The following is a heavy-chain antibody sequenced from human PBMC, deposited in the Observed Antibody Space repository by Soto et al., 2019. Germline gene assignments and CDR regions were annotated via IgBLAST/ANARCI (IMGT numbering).Heavy chain of an antibody. J-gene: IGHJ4*02. CDR3: ARDKSTGRFGY. D-gene: IGHD2-8*02. Sequence: QVQLQQWGAGLLKPSETLSLTCAVYGGSFSGYYWTWIRQPPGTGLEWIGEINHSGSTNYIPSLKSRVPISVDTSKNLFSLKLTSVTAADTAVYYWARDKSTGRFGYWGQGTLVTVSS. V-gene: IGHV4-34*01. CDR1: GGSFSGYY. CDR2: INHSGST.